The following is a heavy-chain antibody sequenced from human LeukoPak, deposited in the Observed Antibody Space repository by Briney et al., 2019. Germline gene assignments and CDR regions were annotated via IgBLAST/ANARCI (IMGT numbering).Heavy chain of an antibody. Sequence: GGSLRLSCAASGFTFSSYAMIWVRQIPGKGLEGLEWVSSISGSGSSTYYADSVKGRFTVSRDNSKNTLYLQMDSLRAEDTVAYYCARDGETARTADYWGQGTLVTVSS. CDR3: ARDGETARTADY. CDR2: ISGSGSST. J-gene: IGHJ4*02. D-gene: IGHD1/OR15-1a*01. V-gene: IGHV3-23*01. CDR1: GFTFSSYA.